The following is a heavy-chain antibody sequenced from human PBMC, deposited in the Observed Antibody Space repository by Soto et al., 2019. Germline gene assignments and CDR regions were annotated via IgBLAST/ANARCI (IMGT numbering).Heavy chain of an antibody. V-gene: IGHV1-2*04. CDR2: INPNSGGT. J-gene: IGHJ4*02. CDR1: GYTFTGYY. D-gene: IGHD6-19*01. Sequence: QVQLVQSGAEVKKPGASVKVSCKASGYTFTGYYMHWVRQAPGQGLEWMGWINPNSGGTNYAQKFQGWVTTTRDTSISTAYMELSRLRSDDTAVYYCASGGVGYSSGWDYFDYWGQGTLVTVSS. CDR3: ASGGVGYSSGWDYFDY.